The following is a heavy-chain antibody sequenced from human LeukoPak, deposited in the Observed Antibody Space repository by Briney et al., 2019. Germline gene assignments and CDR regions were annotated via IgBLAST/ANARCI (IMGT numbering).Heavy chain of an antibody. Sequence: GGSLRLSCAAAGFTFSTYWMHWVRQAPGKGLVWVSRINSDGSSTSYADSVKGRFTISRDNAKNTLYLQMNSLRAEDTAVYYCARVPDILTGYYQDFDYWGQGTLVTVSS. V-gene: IGHV3-74*01. CDR3: ARVPDILTGYYQDFDY. CDR1: GFTFSTYW. D-gene: IGHD3-9*01. CDR2: INSDGSST. J-gene: IGHJ4*02.